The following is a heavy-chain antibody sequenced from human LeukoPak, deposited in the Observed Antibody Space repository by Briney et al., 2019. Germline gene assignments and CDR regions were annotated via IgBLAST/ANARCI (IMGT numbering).Heavy chain of an antibody. V-gene: IGHV3-23*01. J-gene: IGHJ4*02. CDR1: GFTFSSYA. Sequence: GGSLRLSCAASGFTFSSYAMSWVRQPPGKGLEWVSAISGSGGSTYYADSVKGRFTISRDNSKNTLYPQTNSLRAEDTAVYYCAKGGGYDYFDYWGQGTLVTVSS. CDR2: ISGSGGST. D-gene: IGHD5-12*01. CDR3: AKGGGYDYFDY.